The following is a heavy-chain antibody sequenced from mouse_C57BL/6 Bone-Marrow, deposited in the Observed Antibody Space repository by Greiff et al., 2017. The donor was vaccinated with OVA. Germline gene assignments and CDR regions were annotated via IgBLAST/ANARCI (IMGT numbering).Heavy chain of an antibody. Sequence: EVKLMESGGGLVKPGGSLKLSCAASGFTFSSYAMSWVRQPPEKRLEWVATISDGGSYTYYPDNVKGRFTISRDNAKNNLYLQMSHLKSEDTAMYYCARITTVVFDYWGQGTTLTVSS. CDR3: ARITTVVFDY. D-gene: IGHD1-1*01. CDR2: ISDGGSYT. J-gene: IGHJ2*01. V-gene: IGHV5-4*03. CDR1: GFTFSSYA.